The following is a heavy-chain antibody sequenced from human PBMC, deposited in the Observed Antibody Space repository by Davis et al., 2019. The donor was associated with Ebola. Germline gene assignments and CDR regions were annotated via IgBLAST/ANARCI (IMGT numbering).Heavy chain of an antibody. D-gene: IGHD2-21*01. CDR2: KRYVGRNE. J-gene: IGHJ5*02. Sequence: GESLKISCAASGFTLSVYSIHWVRQAPGKGLEWVAFKRYVGRNEYYADSVKGRFTISRDNSKNMLYLQMSSLRAEDTAVYYCAKEAHIVGFDPWGRGTLVTVSS. CDR3: AKEAHIVGFDP. V-gene: IGHV3-30*02. CDR1: GFTLSVYS.